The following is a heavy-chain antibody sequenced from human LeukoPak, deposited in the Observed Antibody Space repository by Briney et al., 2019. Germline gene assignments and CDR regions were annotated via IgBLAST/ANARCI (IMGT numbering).Heavy chain of an antibody. CDR2: IWYDGSNK. D-gene: IGHD3-22*01. V-gene: IGHV3-33*01. CDR3: ARQRFDSRGYGAFDI. CDR1: GFTFSNYD. J-gene: IGHJ3*02. Sequence: GGSLRLSCAASGFTFSNYDVHWVRQAPGKGLEWVAVIWYDGSNKYYVDSVKGRFTISRDISKNTLYLQMNSLSAEDTAVYYCARQRFDSRGYGAFDIWGQGTMVTVSS.